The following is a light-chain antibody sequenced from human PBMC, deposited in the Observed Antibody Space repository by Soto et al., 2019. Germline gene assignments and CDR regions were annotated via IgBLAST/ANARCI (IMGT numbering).Light chain of an antibody. CDR3: QQYGRSPPT. V-gene: IGKV3-20*01. Sequence: EIVLTQSPGTLSLSPGERATLSCRASQSVSSNYLAWYQQRPGQAPSLLIYGASNRATGIPDRFSGSGSGTDFTLTISRLEPEDFAVYYCQQYGRSPPTFGQGTKVDIK. J-gene: IGKJ1*01. CDR2: GAS. CDR1: QSVSSNY.